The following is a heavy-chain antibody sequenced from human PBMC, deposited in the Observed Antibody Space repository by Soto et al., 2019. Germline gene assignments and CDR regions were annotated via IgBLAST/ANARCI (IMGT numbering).Heavy chain of an antibody. CDR2: ISTNTIYI. Sequence: EVQLVESGGGLVKPGGSLRLSCAASGFTFSSYSMNWVRQAPGKGLEWVSSISTNTIYIYYADSVRGRFTISRDNAKNSLYLQMNSLRAEDTAVYYCARGVRDGYNRFDYWGQGTLVTVSS. CDR1: GFTFSSYS. CDR3: ARGVRDGYNRFDY. D-gene: IGHD5-12*01. V-gene: IGHV3-21*01. J-gene: IGHJ4*02.